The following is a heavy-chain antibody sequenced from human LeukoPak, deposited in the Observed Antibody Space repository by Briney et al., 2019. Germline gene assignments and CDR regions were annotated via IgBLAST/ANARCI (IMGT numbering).Heavy chain of an antibody. D-gene: IGHD2-15*01. J-gene: IGHJ4*02. V-gene: IGHV3-48*03. CDR1: GFTFSSYE. CDR3: ARVGRDSQHLDY. CDR2: ISSSGDLV. Sequence: GGSLRLSCAASGFTFSSYEMSWVRQAPRKGLEWVSYISSSGDLVYYADSVRGRLTFSRDNAKNSLYLQMNSLRAEDTAVYYCARVGRDSQHLDYWGPGTLVTVSS.